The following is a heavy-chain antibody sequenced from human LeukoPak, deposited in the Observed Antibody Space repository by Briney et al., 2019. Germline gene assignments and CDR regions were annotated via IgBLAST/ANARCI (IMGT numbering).Heavy chain of an antibody. CDR3: ARAPTVLVGYCSSSSCQADY. CDR2: IKKDGSEK. CDR1: GFTFSSYW. Sequence: GGSLRLSCAASGFTFSSYWMSWVRQAPGKGRDWVANIKKDGSEKYYADSVKGRFTISRDNAENSLYLQMNSLRVEDTAVYYCARAPTVLVGYCSSSSCQADYWGQGTLVTVSS. V-gene: IGHV3-7*01. D-gene: IGHD2-2*01. J-gene: IGHJ4*02.